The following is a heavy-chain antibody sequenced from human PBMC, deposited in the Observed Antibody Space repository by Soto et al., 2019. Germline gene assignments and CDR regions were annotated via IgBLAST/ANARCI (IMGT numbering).Heavy chain of an antibody. Sequence: SGPTLVNPTQTLTLTCTSSGFSLSTSGVGVGWIRQPPGKALEWLALIYWNDDKRYSPSLKSRLTITKDTSKNQVVLTMTNMDPVDTATYYCAHSSDYVPYYYYGMDVWGQGTTVTVSS. D-gene: IGHD4-17*01. J-gene: IGHJ6*02. CDR1: GFSLSTSGVG. CDR3: AHSSDYVPYYYYGMDV. V-gene: IGHV2-5*01. CDR2: IYWNDDK.